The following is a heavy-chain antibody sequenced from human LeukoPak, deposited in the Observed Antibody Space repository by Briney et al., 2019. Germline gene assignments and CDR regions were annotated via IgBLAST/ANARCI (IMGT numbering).Heavy chain of an antibody. Sequence: KIGESLKISCKGSGYSFTSYWIGWVRQMPAKGLEWMGIIDPGDSDIRYSPSFLGQVTISADKFICTAYLQWSSLKAPDTATYYCARPPLDPAGDYWGQGTLVTVSS. CDR2: IDPGDSDI. CDR3: ARPPLDPAGDY. CDR1: GYSFTSYW. D-gene: IGHD1-1*01. V-gene: IGHV5-51*01. J-gene: IGHJ4*02.